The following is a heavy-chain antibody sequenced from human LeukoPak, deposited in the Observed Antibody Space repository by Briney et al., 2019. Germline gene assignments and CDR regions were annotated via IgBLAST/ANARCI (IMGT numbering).Heavy chain of an antibody. CDR3: ARVAVAGIHY. J-gene: IGHJ4*02. Sequence: TSETLSLTCTVSGGSISSSSYYWGWIRQPPGKGLEWIGYIYYSGSTNYNPSLKSRVTISVDTSKNQFSLKLSSVTAADTAVYYCARVAVAGIHYWGQGTLVTVSS. CDR2: IYYSGST. CDR1: GGSISSSSYY. D-gene: IGHD2-21*02. V-gene: IGHV4-61*05.